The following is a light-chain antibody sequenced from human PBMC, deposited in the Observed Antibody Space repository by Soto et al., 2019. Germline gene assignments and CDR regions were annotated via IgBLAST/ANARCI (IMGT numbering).Light chain of an antibody. CDR1: TGAVTSGNY. CDR2: TTN. CDR3: LLYYGGAHLV. Sequence: QSVLTQEPSLTVSPGGTVTLTCASSTGAVTSGNYPSWFQQKPGQTPRTLIYTTNNRHSWTPARFSGSLLGGKAALTLSGVQPEDEAEYYCLLYYGGAHLVFGGGTKLTVL. V-gene: IGLV7-43*01. J-gene: IGLJ3*02.